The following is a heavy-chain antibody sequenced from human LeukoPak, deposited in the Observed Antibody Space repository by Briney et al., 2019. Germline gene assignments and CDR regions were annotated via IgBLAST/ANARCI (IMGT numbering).Heavy chain of an antibody. V-gene: IGHV3-48*01. D-gene: IGHD1-26*01. CDR3: ARDLSVVGATTPGY. Sequence: GGSLRLSCAASGFTFSSYSMNWVRQAPGKGLEWVSYISSSSSTIYYADSVKGRFTISRDNAKNSLYLQMNSLRAEDTAVYYCARDLSVVGATTPGYWGQGTLVTVSS. CDR1: GFTFSSYS. J-gene: IGHJ4*02. CDR2: ISSSSSTI.